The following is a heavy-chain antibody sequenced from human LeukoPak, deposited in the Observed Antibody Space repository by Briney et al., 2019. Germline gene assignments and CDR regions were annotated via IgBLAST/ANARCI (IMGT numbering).Heavy chain of an antibody. J-gene: IGHJ3*01. CDR1: GFSLEDYA. D-gene: IGHD2-15*01. Sequence: PGGSLRLSCAAAGFSLEDYAMHWVRQAPGKGLEWVSSISWDGRNMAYADSVKGRFTISRDNAQNSLYLQMSSLRTEDTALYYCIKDMGFDLLKDAFDLWGQGILATVSS. CDR2: ISWDGRNM. CDR3: IKDMGFDLLKDAFDL. V-gene: IGHV3-9*01.